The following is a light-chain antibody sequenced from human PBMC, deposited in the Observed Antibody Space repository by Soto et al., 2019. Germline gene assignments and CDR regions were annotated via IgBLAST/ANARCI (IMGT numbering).Light chain of an antibody. Sequence: EIVLTQSPGTLSLSPGERATLSCRASQSVSSSYLAWYQHKPGQAPRLLIYRASNRAAGIPDRFSGSGSGTDFTLTISRLEPEDCEVYYCQQSGTFGQGTKVEIK. CDR2: RAS. J-gene: IGKJ1*01. V-gene: IGKV3-20*01. CDR3: QQSGT. CDR1: QSVSSSY.